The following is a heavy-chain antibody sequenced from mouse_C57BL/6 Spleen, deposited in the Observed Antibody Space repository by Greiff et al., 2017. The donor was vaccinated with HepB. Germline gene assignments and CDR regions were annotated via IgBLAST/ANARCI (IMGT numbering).Heavy chain of an antibody. D-gene: IGHD4-1*01. V-gene: IGHV1-42*01. Sequence: EVKLQESGPELVKPGASVKISCKASGYSFTGYYMNWVKQSPEKSLEWIGEINPSTGGTTYNQKFKAKATLTVDKSTSTAYMQLKSLTSEDSAVYYCARFGTGYWGQGTTLTVSS. CDR1: GYSFTGYY. CDR3: ARFGTGY. J-gene: IGHJ2*01. CDR2: INPSTGGT.